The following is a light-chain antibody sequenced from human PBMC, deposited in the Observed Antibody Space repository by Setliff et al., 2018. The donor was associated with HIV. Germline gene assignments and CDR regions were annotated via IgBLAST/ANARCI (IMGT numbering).Light chain of an antibody. Sequence: QSALAQPASVSGSPGQSITISCTGTSNDIGNYNYVSWYQQHPGKAPKLIVSEVFNRPSGVSNRFSGSKSGNTASLTISRLQPADEADYDCCSYRGTNILIFGGGTKVTVL. J-gene: IGLJ2*01. CDR1: SNDIGNYNY. CDR3: CSYRGTNILI. V-gene: IGLV2-14*01. CDR2: EVF.